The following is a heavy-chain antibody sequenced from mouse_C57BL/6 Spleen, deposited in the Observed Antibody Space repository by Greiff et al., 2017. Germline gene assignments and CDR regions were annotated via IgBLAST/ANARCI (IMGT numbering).Heavy chain of an antibody. CDR2: SRNKANDYTT. CDR3: ARAFITTVVATDY. V-gene: IGHV7-1*01. CDR1: GFTFSDFY. Sequence: EVQVVDSGGGLVQSGRSLRLSCATSGFTFSDFYMEWVRQAPGKGLEWIAASRNKANDYTTEYSASVKGRFIVSRDTSQSILYLQMNALRAEDTAIYYCARAFITTVVATDYWGQGTTLTVSS. D-gene: IGHD1-1*01. J-gene: IGHJ2*01.